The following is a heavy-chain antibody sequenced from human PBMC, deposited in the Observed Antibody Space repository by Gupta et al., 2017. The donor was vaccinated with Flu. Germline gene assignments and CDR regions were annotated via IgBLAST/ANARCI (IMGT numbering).Heavy chain of an antibody. J-gene: IGHJ4*02. CDR1: GFTFSSFA. Sequence: EVQLLDSGGGLVQPGGSLRLFCAASGFTFSSFAMSWVRQAPGKGLEWVASISGRGAPTYYADSVKGRFTISRDNSNNALYLQMNSLRADDTAVYFCAKQKSVVNFDYWGQGALVTVSS. CDR2: ISGRGAPT. CDR3: AKQKSVVNFDY. D-gene: IGHD4-23*01. V-gene: IGHV3-23*01.